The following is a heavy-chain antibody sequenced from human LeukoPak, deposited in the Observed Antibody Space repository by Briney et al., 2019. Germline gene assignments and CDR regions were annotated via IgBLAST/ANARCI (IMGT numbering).Heavy chain of an antibody. V-gene: IGHV4-34*01. CDR3: ARGRGYSGYEYKNYYFDY. CDR1: GGSFSGYY. Sequence: SETLSLTCAVYGGSFSGYYWSWIRQPPGKGLEWIGEINHSGSTNYNPSLKSRVTISVDTSKNHFSLKLSSVTAADTAVYYCARGRGYSGYEYKNYYFDYWGQGTLVTVSS. D-gene: IGHD5-12*01. J-gene: IGHJ4*02. CDR2: INHSGST.